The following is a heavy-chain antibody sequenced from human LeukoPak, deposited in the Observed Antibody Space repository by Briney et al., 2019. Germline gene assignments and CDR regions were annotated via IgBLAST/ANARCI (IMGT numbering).Heavy chain of an antibody. CDR3: SSGSYSLPEY. J-gene: IGHJ4*02. CDR2: IYYSGST. Sequence: SETLSLTCTVSGGSISSCSYYWGWIRQPPGKGLEWIGSIYYSGSTYYNPSLKSRVTISVDTSKNQFSLKLSSVTAADTAVYYCSSGSYSLPEYWGQGTLVTVSS. CDR1: GGSISSCSYY. V-gene: IGHV4-39*07. D-gene: IGHD3-10*01.